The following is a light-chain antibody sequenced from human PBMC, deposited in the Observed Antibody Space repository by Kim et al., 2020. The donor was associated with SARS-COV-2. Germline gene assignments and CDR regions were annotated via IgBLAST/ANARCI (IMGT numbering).Light chain of an antibody. J-gene: IGLJ3*02. CDR1: SLRNYY. V-gene: IGLV3-19*01. CDR3: NSRDSSGDHVV. Sequence: SSELTLDPAVSVALGQTVRLTCQGDSLRNYYATWYQQRPGQAPVLVLYGKYNRPSGIPDRFSGSASGNTASLTITGAQAEDEADYYCNSRDSSGDHVVFG. CDR2: GKY.